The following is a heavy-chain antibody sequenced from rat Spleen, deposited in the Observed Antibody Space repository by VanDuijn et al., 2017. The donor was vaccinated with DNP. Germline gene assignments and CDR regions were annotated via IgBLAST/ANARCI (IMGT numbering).Heavy chain of an antibody. V-gene: IGHV5-22*01. Sequence: EVQLVESGGGLVQPGRSMKLSCAASGFTFSNSDMAWVRQAPTKGLEWVASISYDGGSTDYGDSVKGRFTISRDNAKSTLYLQMNSLRSEDMATYYCARPDYYDGSYPHYWGQGVMVTVSS. CDR2: ISYDGGST. CDR3: ARPDYYDGSYPHY. CDR1: GFTFSNSD. J-gene: IGHJ2*01. D-gene: IGHD1-12*02.